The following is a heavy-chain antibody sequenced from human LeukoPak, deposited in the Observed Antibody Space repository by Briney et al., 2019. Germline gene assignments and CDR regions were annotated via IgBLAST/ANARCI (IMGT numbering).Heavy chain of an antibody. V-gene: IGHV3-30*18. CDR1: GFTFSSYG. D-gene: IGHD3-9*01. Sequence: GRSLRLSCAASGFTFSSYGMHWVRQAPGKGLEWVAVISYDGSNKYYADSVKGRFTISRDNSKNTLYLQINSLRAEDTAVYYCAKDSRSLRYFDWSDYWGQGTLVTVSS. CDR3: AKDSRSLRYFDWSDY. J-gene: IGHJ4*02. CDR2: ISYDGSNK.